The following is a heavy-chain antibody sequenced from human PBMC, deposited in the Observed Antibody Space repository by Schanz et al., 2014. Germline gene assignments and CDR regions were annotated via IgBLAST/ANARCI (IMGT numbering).Heavy chain of an antibody. CDR1: GFTFRDYY. V-gene: IGHV3-11*04. CDR3: ARVPYGSGSYWDY. CDR2: ISGSGGTT. Sequence: QVQLVESGGGLVKPGGSLRLSCAASGFTFRDYYMSWIRQAPGRGLEWVSGISGSGGTTHYADSVKGRFTISRDNAKNSLYLQMNSLRAGDTAVYYCARVPYGSGSYWDYWGQGTLVTVSS. J-gene: IGHJ4*02. D-gene: IGHD3-10*01.